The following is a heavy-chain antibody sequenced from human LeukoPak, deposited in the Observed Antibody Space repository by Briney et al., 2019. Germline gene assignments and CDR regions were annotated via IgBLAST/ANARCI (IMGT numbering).Heavy chain of an antibody. J-gene: IGHJ3*02. CDR3: AKAWRAYGDYHTFDI. V-gene: IGHV3-30*18. D-gene: IGHD4-17*01. Sequence: GRSLRLSCVASGFTFSSYGMHWVRQAPGKGLEWVAVILYDGSNKYNADSVKGRFTVSRDTSKNTLYLQMSSLRAEDTAVYYCAKAWRAYGDYHTFDIWGQGTMVTVSS. CDR1: GFTFSSYG. CDR2: ILYDGSNK.